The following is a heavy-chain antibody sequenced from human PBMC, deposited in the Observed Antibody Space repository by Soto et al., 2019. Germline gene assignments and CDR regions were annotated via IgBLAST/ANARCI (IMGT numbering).Heavy chain of an antibody. CDR2: IWYDGSNK. Sequence: GGSLRLSCAASGFTFSSYGMHWVRQAPGKGLEWVAVIWYDGSNKYYADSVKGRFTISRDNSKNTLYLQMNSLRAEDTAVYYCARDRLTTTIIDVWGQGTTVTVSS. CDR3: ARDRLTTTIIDV. V-gene: IGHV3-33*01. D-gene: IGHD3-22*01. CDR1: GFTFSSYG. J-gene: IGHJ6*02.